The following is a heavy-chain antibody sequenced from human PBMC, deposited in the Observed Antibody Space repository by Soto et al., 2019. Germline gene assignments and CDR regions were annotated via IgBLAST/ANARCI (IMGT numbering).Heavy chain of an antibody. CDR3: ADDEDGDSDFDS. D-gene: IGHD4-17*01. CDR1: GFTFSNYG. CDR2: ISSSGRTI. Sequence: EVQLVESGGGLVQPGGSLRLSCAASGFTFSNYGMNWVRQAPGKGLEWVSYISSSGRTIYYAESVRGRFSISRDNAKNSLYLQMGSLRDEDTAVYFCADDEDGDSDFDSWGQGTLVTVSA. V-gene: IGHV3-48*02. J-gene: IGHJ4*02.